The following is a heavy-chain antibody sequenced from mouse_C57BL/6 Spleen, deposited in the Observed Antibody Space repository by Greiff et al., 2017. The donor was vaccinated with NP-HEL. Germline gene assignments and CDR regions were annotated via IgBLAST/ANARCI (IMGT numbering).Heavy chain of an antibody. D-gene: IGHD2-1*01. J-gene: IGHJ3*01. CDR2: IDPETGGT. CDR1: GYTFTDYE. CDR3: TRRVGNYVFAY. V-gene: IGHV1-15*01. Sequence: VQLVESGAELVRPGASVTLSCKASGYTFTDYEMHWVKQTPVHGLEWIGAIDPETGGTAYNQKFKGKAILTADKSSSTAYMELRSLTSEDSAVYYCTRRVGNYVFAYWGQGTLVTVSA.